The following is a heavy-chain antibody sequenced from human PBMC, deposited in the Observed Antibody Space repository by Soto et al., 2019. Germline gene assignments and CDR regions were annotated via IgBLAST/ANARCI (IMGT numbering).Heavy chain of an antibody. J-gene: IGHJ6*02. D-gene: IGHD3-10*02. Sequence: SETLSLTCAVSGGSISSSNWWTWVRQPPGKGLEWIGEIYHSGSTNYNPSLKSRVTISVDKSKNQFSLRLSSVTAADTAVYYCARDGVRGVIFAYYFYGMDVWGQGTTVTVSS. CDR1: GGSISSSNW. CDR2: IYHSGST. CDR3: ARDGVRGVIFAYYFYGMDV. V-gene: IGHV4-4*02.